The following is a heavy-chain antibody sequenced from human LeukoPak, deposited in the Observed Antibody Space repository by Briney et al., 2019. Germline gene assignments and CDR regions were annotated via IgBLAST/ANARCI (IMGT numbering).Heavy chain of an antibody. Sequence: GGSLRLSCAASGFTFSTYVMSWVRQAPGKGLEWVSAISGSGGSTYYADSVKGQFTISRDNSKNTLYLQMNSLGADDTAVYYCAKGNWRYFDYWGQGTLVTVSS. D-gene: IGHD1-1*01. CDR2: ISGSGGST. CDR3: AKGNWRYFDY. J-gene: IGHJ4*02. V-gene: IGHV3-23*01. CDR1: GFTFSTYV.